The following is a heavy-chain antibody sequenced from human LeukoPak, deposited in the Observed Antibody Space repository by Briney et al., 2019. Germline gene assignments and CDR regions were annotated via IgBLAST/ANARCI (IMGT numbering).Heavy chain of an antibody. D-gene: IGHD3-16*01. CDR3: ARTYRVIRDYAFDI. V-gene: IGHV1-2*02. Sequence: GASVKVSCKASGYSFTGYYIHWVRQAPGQGLGWMGWINPTSGGTNYAQKFQGRVTMTRDTSISTAYMELSRLRSDDTAVYYCARTYRVIRDYAFDIWGQGTMVTISS. J-gene: IGHJ3*02. CDR2: INPTSGGT. CDR1: GYSFTGYY.